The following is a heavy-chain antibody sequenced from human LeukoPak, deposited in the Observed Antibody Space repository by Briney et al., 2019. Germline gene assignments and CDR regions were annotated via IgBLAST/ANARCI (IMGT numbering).Heavy chain of an antibody. V-gene: IGHV3-15*05. CDR3: TTVTLRPVGL. CDR2: IKSKSDGGTT. J-gene: IGHJ4*02. Sequence: PGGSLRLSCPASGFSFSRACMSWVRQAPGKGLEWVGRIKSKSDGGTTDYAAPVKGRFTISRDDSKNTLFLQVNSLKIEDTAVYYCTTVTLRPVGLWGQGTLVTVSS. D-gene: IGHD3-10*01. CDR1: GFSFSRAC.